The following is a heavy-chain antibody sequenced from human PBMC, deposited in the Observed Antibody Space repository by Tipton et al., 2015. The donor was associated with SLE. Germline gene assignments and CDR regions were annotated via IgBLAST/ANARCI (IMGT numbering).Heavy chain of an antibody. V-gene: IGHV4-59*01. D-gene: IGHD5-18*01. J-gene: IGHJ4*02. CDR2: IYYTGTT. Sequence: TLSLTCTVSGSSLTGSYWSWIRQPPGKGLEWIGYIYYTGTTKFEPSLKSRVTFSVDRSKNQFSLNVRSVTAADTAVYHCARGARGYSYGSDEDFDSWGQGILVTVSS. CDR1: GSSLTGSY. CDR3: ARGARGYSYGSDEDFDS.